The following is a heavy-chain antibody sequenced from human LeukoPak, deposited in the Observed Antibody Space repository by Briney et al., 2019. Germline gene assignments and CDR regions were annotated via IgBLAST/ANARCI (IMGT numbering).Heavy chain of an antibody. V-gene: IGHV1-18*01. Sequence: ASVKVSCKASASTFTIYGVSWVRHAPGQGLEWMGWISAYNGNTNYAQKLQGRVTMTTDTSTSTAYMELRSLRSDDTAVYYCARSGLQIKFDGFDPWGQGTLVTVSS. CDR2: ISAYNGNT. CDR3: ARSGLQIKFDGFDP. J-gene: IGHJ5*02. D-gene: IGHD5-24*01. CDR1: ASTFTIYG.